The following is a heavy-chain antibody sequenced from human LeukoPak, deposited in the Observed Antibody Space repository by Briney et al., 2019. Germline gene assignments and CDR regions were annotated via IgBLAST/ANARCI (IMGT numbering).Heavy chain of an antibody. J-gene: IGHJ5*02. Sequence: GASVKVSCKASGYTFTSYYMHWVRQAPGQGLEWMGIINPSGGSTSYAQKFQGRVTMTRDMSTHTVYMELSSLRSEDTAVYYCATEPPSLGYCSGGSCYSGFDPWGQGTLVTVSS. CDR2: INPSGGST. V-gene: IGHV1-46*01. CDR3: ATEPPSLGYCSGGSCYSGFDP. CDR1: GYTFTSYY. D-gene: IGHD2-15*01.